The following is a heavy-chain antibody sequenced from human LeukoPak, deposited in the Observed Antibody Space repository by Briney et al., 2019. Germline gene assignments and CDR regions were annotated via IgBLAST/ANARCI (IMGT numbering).Heavy chain of an antibody. CDR3: ARDWDGMDV. J-gene: IGHJ6*02. CDR1: GASISSSSYY. CDR2: IYYTGST. D-gene: IGHD7-27*01. V-gene: IGHV4-39*07. Sequence: SETLSLTCTVSGASISSSSYYWGWIRQPPGKGLEWIGSIYYTGSTYYNPSLRSRVTISIDTSKNQFSLKLSSVTAADTAVYYCARDWDGMDVWGQGTTVTVSS.